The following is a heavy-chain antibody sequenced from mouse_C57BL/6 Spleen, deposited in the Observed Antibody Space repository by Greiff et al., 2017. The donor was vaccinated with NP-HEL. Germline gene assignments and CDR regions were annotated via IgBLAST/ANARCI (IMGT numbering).Heavy chain of an antibody. CDR3: AIYGSSYYYAMDY. CDR2: IDPSDSDT. D-gene: IGHD1-1*01. V-gene: IGHV1-50*01. J-gene: IGHJ4*01. CDR1: GYTFTSYW. Sequence: QVQLQQPGAELVKPGASVKLSCKASGYTFTSYWMQWVKQRPGQGLEWIGGIDPSDSDTNYNQKFKGKATLTVDPSSSTAYMQLSSLTSEDSAVYYCAIYGSSYYYAMDYWGQGTSVTVSS.